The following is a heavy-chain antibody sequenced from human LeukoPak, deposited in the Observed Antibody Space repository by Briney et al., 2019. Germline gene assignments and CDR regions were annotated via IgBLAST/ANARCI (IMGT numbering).Heavy chain of an antibody. CDR2: ISSSSSYI. J-gene: IGHJ4*02. CDR3: ARGYCSSTTCPTDY. CDR1: GFTFSSYS. V-gene: IGHV3-21*01. D-gene: IGHD2-2*01. Sequence: GGSLRLSCGASGFTFSSYSMNWVRQAPVKGLEWVSSISSSSSYIYYADSVKGRFTISRDNAKNSLYLQMNSLRVEDTAVYYCARGYCSSTTCPTDYWGQGTLVTVSS.